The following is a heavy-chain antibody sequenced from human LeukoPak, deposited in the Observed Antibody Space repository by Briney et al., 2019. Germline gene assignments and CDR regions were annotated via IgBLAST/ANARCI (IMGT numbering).Heavy chain of an antibody. CDR2: ISSSSSYI. Sequence: PGGSLRLSCAASGFTFSSYSMNWVRQAPGKGLEWVSSISSSSSYIYYADSVKGRFTISRDNAKNSLYLQMNSLRAEDTAVYYCARDGHYYDSRPLDYWGQGNLVTVSS. J-gene: IGHJ4*02. V-gene: IGHV3-21*01. CDR1: GFTFSSYS. CDR3: ARDGHYYDSRPLDY. D-gene: IGHD3-22*01.